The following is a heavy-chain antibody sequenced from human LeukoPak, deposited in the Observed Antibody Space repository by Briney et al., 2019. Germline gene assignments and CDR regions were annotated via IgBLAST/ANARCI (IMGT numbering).Heavy chain of an antibody. CDR2: INHSGST. CDR3: GYAGEQLGFDY. J-gene: IGHJ4*02. CDR1: GGSFSGYY. V-gene: IGHV4-34*01. D-gene: IGHD6-6*01. Sequence: PSETLSLTCAVYGGSFSGYYWTWFAQPPGKGLEWIGEINHSGSTSYNPSLKSRVTISVDTSKNQFSLKLSSVTAADTAVYYCGYAGEQLGFDYWGQGTLVTVSS.